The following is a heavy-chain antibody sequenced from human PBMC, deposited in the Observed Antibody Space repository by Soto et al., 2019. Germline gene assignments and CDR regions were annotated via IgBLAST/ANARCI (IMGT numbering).Heavy chain of an antibody. Sequence: QVQLVESGGGVVQPGRSLRLSCAASGFTFSSYGMHWVRQAPGKGLEWVAVISYDGSNKYYADSVKGRFTISRDNSKNTLYLQMYSLRAEDTAVYYCAKDSRIVVVTAPYDYWGQGTLVTVSS. CDR2: ISYDGSNK. CDR1: GFTFSSYG. J-gene: IGHJ4*02. V-gene: IGHV3-30*18. D-gene: IGHD2-21*02. CDR3: AKDSRIVVVTAPYDY.